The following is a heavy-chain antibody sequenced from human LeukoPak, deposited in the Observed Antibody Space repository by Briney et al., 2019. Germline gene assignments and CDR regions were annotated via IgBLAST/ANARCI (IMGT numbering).Heavy chain of an antibody. D-gene: IGHD6-13*01. V-gene: IGHV4-34*01. CDR2: INHSGST. CDR1: GGSFSGYF. J-gene: IGHJ6*03. CDR3: ARTTEAHSWRTRYYDYYMDV. Sequence: ASETLSLTCGVYGGSFSGYFWSWICQPPGKGLEWIGEINHSGSTDCNPSLKSRVTISVDTSKNQFSLKLSSVTAADTAVYYCARTTEAHSWRTRYYDYYMDVWGKGTTVTVSS.